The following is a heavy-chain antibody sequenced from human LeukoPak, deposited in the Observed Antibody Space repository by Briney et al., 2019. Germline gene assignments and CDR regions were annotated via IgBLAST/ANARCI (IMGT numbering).Heavy chain of an antibody. V-gene: IGHV4-4*09. D-gene: IGHD1-14*01. Sequence: SETLSLTCTVSGGSIGPYYWSWIRQPPGKGLEWIGYIYTSGSTNYNPSLKSRVTISVDTSKNQFSLKLSSVTAADTAVYYCARQELVHHEAFDYWGQGTLVTVSS. CDR1: GGSIGPYY. CDR2: IYTSGST. J-gene: IGHJ4*02. CDR3: ARQELVHHEAFDY.